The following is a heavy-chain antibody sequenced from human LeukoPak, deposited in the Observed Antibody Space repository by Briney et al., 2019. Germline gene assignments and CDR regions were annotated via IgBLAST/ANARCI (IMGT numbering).Heavy chain of an antibody. CDR1: GFTFTTYS. D-gene: IGHD1-26*01. CDR2: IRSKAYGGTT. J-gene: IGHJ4*02. CDR3: TRGRRATHDY. Sequence: GGSLRLSCAASGFTFTTYSMNWVRQAPGKGLEWVGFIRSKAYGGTTEYAASVKGRFTISRDDSKSIAYLQMNSLKTEDTAVYYCTRGRRATHDYWGQGTLVTVSS. V-gene: IGHV3-49*04.